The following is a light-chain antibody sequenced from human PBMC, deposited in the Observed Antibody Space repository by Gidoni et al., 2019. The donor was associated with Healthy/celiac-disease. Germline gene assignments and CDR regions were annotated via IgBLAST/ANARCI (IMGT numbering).Light chain of an antibody. Sequence: TQSPSSLSASVGDRVTITCRASQSISSYLNWYQQKPGKAPKLLIYAASSLQSGVPSRFSGSGSGTDFTLTISSLQPEDFATYYCQQSYSTPRTFGQGTKVEIK. CDR1: QSISSY. CDR2: AAS. V-gene: IGKV1-39*01. J-gene: IGKJ1*01. CDR3: QQSYSTPRT.